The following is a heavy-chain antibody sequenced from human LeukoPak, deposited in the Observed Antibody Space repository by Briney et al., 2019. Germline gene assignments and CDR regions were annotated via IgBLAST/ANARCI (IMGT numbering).Heavy chain of an antibody. CDR2: SNSDGSSV. CDR3: VRDDYGDYRWFDP. V-gene: IGHV3-74*01. Sequence: GGSLRLSCAASGFTFSSYWMHWVRQAPGKGLVWVSRSNSDGSSVTYADSVKGRSTISRDNAKNTLYLQMNSLRVEDTAVYYCVRDDYGDYRWFDPWGQGTLVTVSS. J-gene: IGHJ5*02. D-gene: IGHD4-17*01. CDR1: GFTFSSYW.